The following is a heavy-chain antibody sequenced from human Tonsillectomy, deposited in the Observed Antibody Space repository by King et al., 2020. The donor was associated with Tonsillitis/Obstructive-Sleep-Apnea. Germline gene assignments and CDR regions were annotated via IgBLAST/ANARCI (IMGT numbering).Heavy chain of an antibody. V-gene: IGHV4-39*01. CDR2: IYYSGST. J-gene: IGHJ1*01. Sequence: LQLQESGPGLVKPSETLSLTCTVSGGSISSISYYWVWIRQPPGKGLEWIGSIYYSGSTYYNPSLKSRATISVDTSKNQFSLKLNSVTAADTALYFCASDPGADWRGQGTLVTVSA. CDR1: GGSISSISYY. D-gene: IGHD3-9*01. CDR3: ASDPGADW.